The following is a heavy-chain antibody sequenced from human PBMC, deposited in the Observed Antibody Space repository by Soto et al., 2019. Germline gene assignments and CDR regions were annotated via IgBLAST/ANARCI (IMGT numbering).Heavy chain of an antibody. CDR3: ARLFSGGSYYFDY. V-gene: IGHV4-30-2*01. CDR1: GGSISSGGYS. CDR2: IYHSGST. Sequence: QLQLQESGSGLVKPSQTLSLTCAVSGGSISSGGYSWSWIRQPPGKGLEWIGYIYHSGSTYYNPSLKSLVTMSVERSNSQFSLKLSSVTAANTAVYYCARLFSGGSYYFDYWGQGTLVTVSS. D-gene: IGHD1-26*01. J-gene: IGHJ4*02.